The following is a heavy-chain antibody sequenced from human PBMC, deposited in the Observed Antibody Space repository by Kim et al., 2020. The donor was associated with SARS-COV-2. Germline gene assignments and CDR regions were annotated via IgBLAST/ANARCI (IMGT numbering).Heavy chain of an antibody. CDR3: ASGSLYDSSGYYYVVYAFDI. Sequence: GESLKISCKGSGYSFTSYWISWVRQMPGKGLEWMGRIDPSDSYTNYSPSFQGHVTISADKSISTAYLQWSSLKASDTAMYYCASGSLYDSSGYYYVVYAFDIWGQGTMVTVSS. V-gene: IGHV5-10-1*01. D-gene: IGHD3-22*01. J-gene: IGHJ3*02. CDR1: GYSFTSYW. CDR2: IDPSDSYT.